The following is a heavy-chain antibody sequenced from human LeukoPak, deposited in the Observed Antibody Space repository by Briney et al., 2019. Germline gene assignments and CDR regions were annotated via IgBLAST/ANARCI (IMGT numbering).Heavy chain of an antibody. Sequence: SETLSLTCAVYGGSFSGYYWSWIRQPPGKGLEWIGEINHSGSTNYSPSLKSRVTISVDTSKNQFSLKLSSVTAADTAVYYCASLGYCSSTSCRNNWFDPWGQGTLVTVSS. CDR2: INHSGST. D-gene: IGHD2-2*01. J-gene: IGHJ5*02. CDR1: GGSFSGYY. CDR3: ASLGYCSSTSCRNNWFDP. V-gene: IGHV4-34*01.